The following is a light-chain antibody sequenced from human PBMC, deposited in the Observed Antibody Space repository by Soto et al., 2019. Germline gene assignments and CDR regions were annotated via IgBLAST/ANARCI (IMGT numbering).Light chain of an antibody. J-gene: IGLJ3*02. V-gene: IGLV8-61*01. Sequence: QAVVTQEPSFSVSPGGTVTLTCGLNSGSVSTSNYPSWFQRTPGQAPRALIHYTNTRSSGVPDRFSGSILGSKAALTITGAQADDESDYYCVLYMPSGIWVFGGGTKLTVL. CDR2: YTN. CDR3: VLYMPSGIWV. CDR1: SGSVSTSNY.